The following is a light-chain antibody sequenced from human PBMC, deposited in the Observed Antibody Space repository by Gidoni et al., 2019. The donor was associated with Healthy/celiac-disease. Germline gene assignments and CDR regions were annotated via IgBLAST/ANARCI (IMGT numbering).Light chain of an antibody. J-gene: IGKJ2*01. V-gene: IGKV3-11*01. CDR3: QQRSNWPMYT. CDR1: PSVSSY. CDR2: DAS. Sequence: EIVLTQSPATLSLSPGERATLSCRASPSVSSYLAWYQQKPGQAPRLLIYDASNRATGIPARLSGSGSGTDFTLTISSLEPEDFAVYYCQQRSNWPMYTFXXXTKLEIK.